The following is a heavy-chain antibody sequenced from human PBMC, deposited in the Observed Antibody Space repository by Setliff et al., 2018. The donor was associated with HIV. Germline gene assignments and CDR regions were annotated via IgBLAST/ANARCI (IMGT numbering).Heavy chain of an antibody. CDR2: INHSGST. J-gene: IGHJ4*02. CDR1: GGSLSGYY. D-gene: IGHD6-13*01. CDR3: AAASSWDPLLDY. Sequence: SETLSLTCAVYGGSLSGYYWSWIRQPPGKGLEWIGEINHSGSTNYNPSLKSRVTISVDTSMDQFSLKLNSVTAADTAVYYCAAASSWDPLLDYWGQGTLVTVSS. V-gene: IGHV4-34*01.